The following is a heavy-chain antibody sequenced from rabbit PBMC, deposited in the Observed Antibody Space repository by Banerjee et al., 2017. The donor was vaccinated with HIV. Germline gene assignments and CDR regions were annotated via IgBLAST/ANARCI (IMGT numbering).Heavy chain of an antibody. D-gene: IGHD3-3*01. J-gene: IGHJ4*01. CDR3: ARDLVVAIGWNFNL. CDR2: IYGGGSGRT. V-gene: IGHV1S40*01. Sequence: QSLEESGGDLVKPGASLTLTCTASGVSFSSSSYMCWVRQAPGKGLEWIACIYGGGSGRTYYANWAKGRFTISKTSSTTVTLQMTSLTAADTATYFCARDLVVAIGWNFNLWGPGTLVTVS. CDR1: GVSFSSSSY.